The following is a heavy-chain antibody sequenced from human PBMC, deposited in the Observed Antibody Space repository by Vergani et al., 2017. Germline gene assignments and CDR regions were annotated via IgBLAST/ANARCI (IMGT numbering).Heavy chain of an antibody. CDR1: GFTFDDYA. V-gene: IGHV3-9*01. J-gene: IGHJ2*01. Sequence: EVQLVESGGGLVQPGRSLRISCAASGFTFDDYAMHWVRQASGKGLEWVSGISWNRGSIGYADSVKGRFTISRDNAKNSLYLQMNSLRAENTALYYCAKDHYDFWSGYPNLSPFDLWGRGTLVTVSS. CDR2: ISWNRGSI. D-gene: IGHD3-3*01. CDR3: AKDHYDFWSGYPNLSPFDL.